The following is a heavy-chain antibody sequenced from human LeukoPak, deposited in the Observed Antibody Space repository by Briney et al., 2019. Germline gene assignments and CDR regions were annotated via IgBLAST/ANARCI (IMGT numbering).Heavy chain of an antibody. Sequence: GRSLRLSCAASGFTFSSYAMHWVRQAPGKGLEWVAVISYDGSNKYYADSVKGRFTISRDNSKNTLYLQMNSLRAEDTAVYYCARELYYGGNRFDYWGQGTLVTVSS. CDR2: ISYDGSNK. J-gene: IGHJ4*02. D-gene: IGHD4-23*01. V-gene: IGHV3-30*04. CDR1: GFTFSSYA. CDR3: ARELYYGGNRFDY.